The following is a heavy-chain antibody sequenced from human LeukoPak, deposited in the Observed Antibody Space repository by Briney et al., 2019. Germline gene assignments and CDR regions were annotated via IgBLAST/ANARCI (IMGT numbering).Heavy chain of an antibody. CDR3: AKGRIAIYSSGWTDYFDY. V-gene: IGHV3-23*01. Sequence: GGSLRLSCVASGFTFSTYVMSWVRQAPGKGLEWVASLSNSGGTTYSADSVQGRFTISRDNSKSTLYLQMNSLRAEDTAVYYCAKGRIAIYSSGWTDYFDYWGQGTLVTASS. D-gene: IGHD6-19*01. CDR2: LSNSGGTT. CDR1: GFTFSTYV. J-gene: IGHJ4*02.